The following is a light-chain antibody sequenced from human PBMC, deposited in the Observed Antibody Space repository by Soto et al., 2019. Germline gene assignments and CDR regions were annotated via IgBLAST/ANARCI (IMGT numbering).Light chain of an antibody. CDR3: LQYDGWPLT. Sequence: ETVTTQSPVALSVSPGERATLSCRARQNVRKNLAWYQQKPGQAPRLLIYGASTRATGIPARFSGDGSGTEFTLTIDSLQSEDFVVYYCLQYDGWPLTFGQGTRLEIK. V-gene: IGKV3-15*01. CDR2: GAS. J-gene: IGKJ5*01. CDR1: QNVRKN.